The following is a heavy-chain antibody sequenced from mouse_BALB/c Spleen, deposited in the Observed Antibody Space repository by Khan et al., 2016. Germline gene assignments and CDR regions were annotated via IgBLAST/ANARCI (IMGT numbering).Heavy chain of an antibody. CDR1: GYTFTDYN. CDR3: ARFYNDYYGAMDY. Sequence: VQLQQPGPELVKPGASVKIPCKASGYTFTDYNMDWVKQSHGKSLEWIGDINPNNGGTVYNQRFKGKVTMTVDKSSSTAYMELRSLTSEDTAIYYCARFYNDYYGAMDYWGQGTSVTVSS. V-gene: IGHV1-18*01. D-gene: IGHD1-1*01. J-gene: IGHJ4*01. CDR2: INPNNGGT.